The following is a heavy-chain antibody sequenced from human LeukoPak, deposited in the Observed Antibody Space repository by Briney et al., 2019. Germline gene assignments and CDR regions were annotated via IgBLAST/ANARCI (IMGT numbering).Heavy chain of an antibody. CDR3: ARASYYYDSSGYYDKFDY. J-gene: IGHJ4*02. CDR1: GGSISSYY. V-gene: IGHV4-59*01. CDR2: IYYSGST. D-gene: IGHD3-22*01. Sequence: SETLSLTCTVSGGSISSYYWSWIRQPPGKGLEWIGYIYYSGSTNYNPSLKSRVTISVDTSKNQFSLKLSSVTAADTAVYYCARASYYYDSSGYYDKFDYWGQGTLVTVSS.